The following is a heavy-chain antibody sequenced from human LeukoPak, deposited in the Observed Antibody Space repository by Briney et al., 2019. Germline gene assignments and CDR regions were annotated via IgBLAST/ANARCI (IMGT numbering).Heavy chain of an antibody. V-gene: IGHV1-18*01. CDR2: ISAYNGNT. Sequence: VVSVKVSCKASGYTFTSYGISWVRQAPGQGLEWMGWISAYNGNTNYAQKLQGRVTMTTDTSTSTAYMELRSLRSDDTAVYYCARGHAGAARSPFDYWGQGTLVTVSS. J-gene: IGHJ4*02. CDR3: ARGHAGAARSPFDY. CDR1: GYTFTSYG. D-gene: IGHD6-6*01.